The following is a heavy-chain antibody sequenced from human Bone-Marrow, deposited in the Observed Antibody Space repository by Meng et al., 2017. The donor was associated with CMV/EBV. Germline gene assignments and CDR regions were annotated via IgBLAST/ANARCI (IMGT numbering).Heavy chain of an antibody. CDR3: APGFRSWSGSYSS. CDR2: ITHSGST. J-gene: IGHJ4*02. Sequence: VHLTQWGAGLLQPSETLSLTCGVYGAPFSGYWSWVRQPPGKGLEWIGEITHSGSTNYNVSLKSRVTISIDTSKNQFSLKLSSVTATDTAVYYCAPGFRSWSGSYSSWGQGTLVTVSS. D-gene: IGHD1-26*01. CDR1: GAPFSGY. V-gene: IGHV4-34*01.